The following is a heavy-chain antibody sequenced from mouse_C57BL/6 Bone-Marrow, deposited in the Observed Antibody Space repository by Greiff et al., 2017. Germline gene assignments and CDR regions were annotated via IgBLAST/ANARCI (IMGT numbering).Heavy chain of an antibody. J-gene: IGHJ3*01. CDR1: GFNFTDYY. Sequence: EVMLVESGAELVKPGASVKLSCTASGFNFTDYYMHWVKQRTEQGLEWIGWIDPEDGGTKYAQKFQGKATITADTSSNTAYLQLSSLSSEDTAVYYGDGDNCGLAYWGQGTLVTVSA. V-gene: IGHV14-2*01. CDR3: DGDNCGLAY. CDR2: IDPEDGGT. D-gene: IGHD1-3*01.